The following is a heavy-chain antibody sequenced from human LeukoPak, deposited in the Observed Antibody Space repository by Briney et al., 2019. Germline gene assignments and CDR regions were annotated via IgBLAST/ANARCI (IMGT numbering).Heavy chain of an antibody. CDR2: IKQDGSEQ. J-gene: IGHJ4*02. CDR1: GLTYSNYW. CDR3: ARDQTPFV. Sequence: TGGSLRLSYAASGLTYSNYWMTWVRQAPGKGLEWVANIKQDGSEQYYVDSVKGRFTISRDNAKNSLYLQMNSLRAEDTAVYYCARDQTPFVWGQGTLVTVSS. V-gene: IGHV3-7*01.